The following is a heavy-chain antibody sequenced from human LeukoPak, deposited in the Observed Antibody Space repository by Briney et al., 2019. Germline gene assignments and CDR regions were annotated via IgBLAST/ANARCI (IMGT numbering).Heavy chain of an antibody. CDR2: ISAYNGNT. Sequence: ASVKVSCKASGYSFTSFGISWVRQAPGQGLEWMGWISAYNGNTNYPQSLQGRVTMTTDTSTSTAYMELRSLRSDDTAVYYCDRDVTSSIGSRPKVVDYWGQGTLVSVSS. CDR1: GYSFTSFG. D-gene: IGHD6-6*01. J-gene: IGHJ4*02. V-gene: IGHV1-18*01. CDR3: DRDVTSSIGSRPKVVDY.